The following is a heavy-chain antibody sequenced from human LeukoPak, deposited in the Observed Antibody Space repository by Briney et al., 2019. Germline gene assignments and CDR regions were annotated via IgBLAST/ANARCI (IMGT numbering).Heavy chain of an antibody. Sequence: PGGSLRLSCAASGFTFDDYAMHWVRQAPGKGLEWVSGISWNSGGIGYADSVKGRFTISRDNSKNTLYLQMNSLRAEDTAVYYCASHYSGSPGDYYFDYWGQGTLVTVSS. CDR1: GFTFDDYA. CDR2: ISWNSGGI. J-gene: IGHJ4*02. V-gene: IGHV3-9*01. CDR3: ASHYSGSPGDYYFDY. D-gene: IGHD1-26*01.